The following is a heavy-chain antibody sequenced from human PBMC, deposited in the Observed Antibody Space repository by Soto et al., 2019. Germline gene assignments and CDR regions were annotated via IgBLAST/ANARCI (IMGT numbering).Heavy chain of an antibody. CDR2: ITSGSSFI. V-gene: IGHV3-21*01. Sequence: EAHLVESGGGLVKPGGSLRVSCVASTFTINTYSLNWVRQAPGKGLECVSSITSGSSFIDYASSVKGRFTISRADAKNSRFLQMSRLRSDDTAVYNCARTQRNGAMDVWGQGTTVTVS. D-gene: IGHD2-8*01. J-gene: IGHJ6*02. CDR1: TFTINTYS. CDR3: ARTQRNGAMDV.